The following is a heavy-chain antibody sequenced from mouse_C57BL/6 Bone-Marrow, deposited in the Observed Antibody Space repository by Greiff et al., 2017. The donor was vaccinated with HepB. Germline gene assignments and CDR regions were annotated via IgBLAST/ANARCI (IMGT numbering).Heavy chain of an antibody. CDR1: GYSITSGYS. J-gene: IGHJ4*01. CDR3: AVTTVVATDY. CDR2: ISYDGSN. D-gene: IGHD1-1*01. Sequence: ESGPGLVKPSQSLSLTCSVTGYSITSGYSWNWIRQFPGNQLEWMGYISYDGSNNYNPSLKNRISITRDTSKNQFFLKLNSVTTEDTAAYYWAVTTVVATDYWGQGTSVTVSS. V-gene: IGHV3-6*01.